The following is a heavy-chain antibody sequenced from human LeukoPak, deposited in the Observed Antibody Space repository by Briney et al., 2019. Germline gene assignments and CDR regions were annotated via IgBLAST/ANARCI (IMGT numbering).Heavy chain of an antibody. V-gene: IGHV4-59*01. CDR3: ARLYPGYYYYMDV. D-gene: IGHD2-2*02. CDR2: IYYSGST. CDR1: GGSISSYY. Sequence: SETLSLTCTVSGGSISSYYWSWIRQPPGKGLEWIGYIYYSGSTNYNPSLKSRVTISVDTSKNQFSLKLSSVTAADAAVYYCARLYPGYYYYMDVWGKGTTVTISS. J-gene: IGHJ6*03.